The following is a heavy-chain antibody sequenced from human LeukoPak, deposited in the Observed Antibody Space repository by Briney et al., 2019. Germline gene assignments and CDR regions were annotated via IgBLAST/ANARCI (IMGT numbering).Heavy chain of an antibody. V-gene: IGHV3-30*18. Sequence: GGSLRLSCAASGFTFSTYGMHWVRQAPGKGLEWVAVISDDGSNKYYADSVKGRFTISRDNYKNTLYLQMNSLRAEDTAVYYCAKDRSYSGWYPEYFQHWGQGTLVTVSS. J-gene: IGHJ1*01. D-gene: IGHD6-19*01. CDR1: GFTFSTYG. CDR2: ISDDGSNK. CDR3: AKDRSYSGWYPEYFQH.